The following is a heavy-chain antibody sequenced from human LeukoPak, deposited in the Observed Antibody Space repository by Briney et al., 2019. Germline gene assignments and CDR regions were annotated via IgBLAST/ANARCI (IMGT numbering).Heavy chain of an antibody. Sequence: GGCLRLSCAASGFPFSTYWMSWVRQAPGKGLEWVANIKQDGSEKHYVDSVKGRFTISRDNAKNSLYLQMNSLRAEDTAVYYCATDLGIAAAGTADYWGQGTLVTVSS. V-gene: IGHV3-7*04. J-gene: IGHJ4*02. D-gene: IGHD6-13*01. CDR2: IKQDGSEK. CDR3: ATDLGIAAAGTADY. CDR1: GFPFSTYW.